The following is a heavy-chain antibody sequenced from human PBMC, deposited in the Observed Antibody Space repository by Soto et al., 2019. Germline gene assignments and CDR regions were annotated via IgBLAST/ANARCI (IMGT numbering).Heavy chain of an antibody. CDR3: ASLPMVRGYPTHHNWFDP. CDR2: IIPIFGTA. Sequence: GASVKVSCKASGGTFSSYAISWVRQAPGQGLEWMGGIIPIFGTANYAQKFQGRVTITADESTSTAYMELSSLRSEDTAVYYCASLPMVRGYPTHHNWFDPWGQGTLVTVSS. V-gene: IGHV1-69*13. J-gene: IGHJ5*02. CDR1: GGTFSSYA. D-gene: IGHD3-10*01.